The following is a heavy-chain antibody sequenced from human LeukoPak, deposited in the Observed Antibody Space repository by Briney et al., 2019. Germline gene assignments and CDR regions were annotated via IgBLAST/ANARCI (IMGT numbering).Heavy chain of an antibody. D-gene: IGHD2-21*02. CDR1: GFTFDDYG. CDR2: ISGSGGST. V-gene: IGHV3-23*01. J-gene: IGHJ6*03. Sequence: GGSLRLSCAASGFTFDDYGMSWVRQAPGKGLEWVSAISGSGGSTYYADSVKGRFTISRDNSKNTLYLQMNSLRAEDTAVYYCAKAQIVVVTATHYYYYMDVWGKGTTVTISS. CDR3: AKAQIVVVTATHYYYYMDV.